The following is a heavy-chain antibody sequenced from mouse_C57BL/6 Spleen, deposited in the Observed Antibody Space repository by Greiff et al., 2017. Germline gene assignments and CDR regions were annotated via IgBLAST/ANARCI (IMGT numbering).Heavy chain of an antibody. D-gene: IGHD1-1*01. V-gene: IGHV1-82*01. J-gene: IGHJ2*01. CDR3: ARGWYYGSSYEYYVDY. CDR2: IYPGDGDT. Sequence: QVQLQQSGPELVKPGASVKISCKASGYAFSSSWMNWVKQRPGKGLEWIGRIYPGDGDTNYNGKFKGKATLTADKSSSTAYMQLSSLTSEDSAVYFGARGWYYGSSYEYYVDYGGQGTTLKVSS. CDR1: GYAFSSSW.